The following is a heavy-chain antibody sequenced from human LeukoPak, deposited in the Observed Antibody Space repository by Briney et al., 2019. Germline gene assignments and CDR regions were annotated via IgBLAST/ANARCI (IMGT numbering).Heavy chain of an antibody. D-gene: IGHD3/OR15-3a*01. J-gene: IGHJ5*02. Sequence: GGSLRLSCTASRFTFSSNWMGWVRQAPGKGLEWVANINPDGTVKFYVGSVKGRFTISRDNAKNSLYLQMNSLRVEETAVYYRLMFGSSGSWGQGTLVTVSS. CDR2: INPDGTVK. V-gene: IGHV3-7*05. CDR1: RFTFSSNW. CDR3: LMFGSSGS.